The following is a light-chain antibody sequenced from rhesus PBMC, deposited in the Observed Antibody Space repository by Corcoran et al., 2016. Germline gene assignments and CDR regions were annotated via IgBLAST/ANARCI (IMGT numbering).Light chain of an antibody. Sequence: DIQMTQSPSSLSASVGDTVTITCQASQGISKYLAWYQQKPGKAPKLLFYDASTLERGVPSRFSGSGSGTEFTLTISSLQPEDFATYYCQQHNSDPLTFGEGTKVEIK. V-gene: IGKV1-25*01. J-gene: IGKJ4*01. CDR2: DAS. CDR3: QQHNSDPLT. CDR1: QGISKY.